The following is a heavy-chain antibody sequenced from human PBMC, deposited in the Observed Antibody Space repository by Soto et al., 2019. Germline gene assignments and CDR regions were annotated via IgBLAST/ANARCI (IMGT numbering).Heavy chain of an antibody. V-gene: IGHV4-4*02. J-gene: IGHJ3*02. CDR1: GGSISSSNW. Sequence: SETLSLTCAVSGGSISSSNWWSWVRQPPGKGLEWIGEIYHSGSTNYNPSLKSRVTISVDKSKNQFSLKLSSVTAADTAVYYCARDQRGAARADDAFDIWGQGTMVTVSS. D-gene: IGHD2-15*01. CDR2: IYHSGST. CDR3: ARDQRGAARADDAFDI.